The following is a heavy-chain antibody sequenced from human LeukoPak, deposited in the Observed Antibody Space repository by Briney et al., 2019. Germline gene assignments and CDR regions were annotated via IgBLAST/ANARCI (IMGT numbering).Heavy chain of an antibody. Sequence: GGSLRLSCAASGFTFSSYSMDWVRQAPGKGLEWVSSISSSSSYIYYADSVKGRFTISRDNAKNSLYLQMNSLRAEDTAVYYCARDHHKWKYLDYWGQGTLVTVSS. D-gene: IGHD1-20*01. J-gene: IGHJ4*02. CDR3: ARDHHKWKYLDY. CDR1: GFTFSSYS. V-gene: IGHV3-21*01. CDR2: ISSSSSYI.